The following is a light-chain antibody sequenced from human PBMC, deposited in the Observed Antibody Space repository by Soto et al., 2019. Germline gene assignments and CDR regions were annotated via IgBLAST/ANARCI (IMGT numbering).Light chain of an antibody. CDR1: QGISSY. CDR2: SAS. CDR3: QHYASFSGT. J-gene: IGKJ1*01. Sequence: DIQLTQSPSSLSASVGDRVTITCRVSQGISSYLNWYRQKPGKVPKLLICSASNLQSGVPSRFSGSGSGTEFTLTISTLQPDDFATYYCQHYASFSGTFGQGTKVEIK. V-gene: IGKV1-27*01.